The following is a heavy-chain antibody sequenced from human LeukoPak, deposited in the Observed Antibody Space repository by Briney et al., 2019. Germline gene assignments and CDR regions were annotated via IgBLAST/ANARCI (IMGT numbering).Heavy chain of an antibody. D-gene: IGHD3-10*01. Sequence: ASVKVSCKTSGYPFTTWEINWVRQATGQGLEWMGWMNPNSGNTGYAQKFQGRATMTRNTSISTAYMELSSLRSEDTAVYYCARGPAKFYGSGSYYINYWGQGTLVTVSS. V-gene: IGHV1-8*01. CDR2: MNPNSGNT. CDR1: GYPFTTWE. CDR3: ARGPAKFYGSGSYYINY. J-gene: IGHJ4*02.